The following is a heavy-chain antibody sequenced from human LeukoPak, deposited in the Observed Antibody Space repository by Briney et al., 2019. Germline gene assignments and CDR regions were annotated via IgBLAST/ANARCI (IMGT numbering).Heavy chain of an antibody. CDR1: GFSFTTYW. J-gene: IGHJ4*02. D-gene: IGHD3-10*01. CDR2: IKQDGSEK. V-gene: IGHV3-7*01. CDR3: AKLAKYFYGSETYYFFEH. Sequence: GGSLRLSCAASGFSFTTYWMSWVRQAPGKGLGWVANIKQDGSEKYYVDSVKGRFTISRDNAKNSLSLQVNSLRVEDTAVYYCAKLAKYFYGSETYYFFEHWGQGTPVTASS.